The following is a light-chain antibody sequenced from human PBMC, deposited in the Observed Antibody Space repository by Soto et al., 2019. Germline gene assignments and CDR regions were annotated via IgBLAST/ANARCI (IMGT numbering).Light chain of an antibody. V-gene: IGKV1-9*01. J-gene: IGKJ5*01. CDR1: QGISSY. Sequence: IQLTQSPSSLSASVGDRVTITCRASQGISSYLAWYQQKPGKAPKLLIYAASTLQSGVPSRFSGSGSGTEFTLTISSRQPEDFATYYCQQLNSYSITFGQGTRLEIK. CDR2: AAS. CDR3: QQLNSYSIT.